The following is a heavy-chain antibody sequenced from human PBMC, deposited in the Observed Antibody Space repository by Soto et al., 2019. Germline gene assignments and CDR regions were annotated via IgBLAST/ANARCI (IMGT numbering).Heavy chain of an antibody. CDR1: GFTFNSHW. V-gene: IGHV3-7*03. J-gene: IGHJ4*02. CDR2: IGPDGSQK. D-gene: IGHD1-1*01. CDR3: ARGGGNLDY. Sequence: EVQLVESGGDLVQPGGSLRLSCVDSGFTFNSHWMGWVRQPPGKGLEWVANIGPDGSQKYYVDSVKGRFAISRDNAESSLFLQMNSLRAEDTAMYYCARGGGNLDYWGQGTLGTVSS.